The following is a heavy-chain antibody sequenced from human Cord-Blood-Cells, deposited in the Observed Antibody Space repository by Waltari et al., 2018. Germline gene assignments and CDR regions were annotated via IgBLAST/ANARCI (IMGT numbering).Heavy chain of an antibody. CDR2: IYSGGST. CDR1: GFPVCCHY. V-gene: IGHV3-53*01. D-gene: IGHD3-10*01. J-gene: IGHJ4*02. Sequence: EVQLVESGGGLSQPGGSLRLSCAASGFPVCCHYMSWVRQAPGKGLEWVSVIYSGGSTYYADSVKGRFTISRDNSKNTLYLQMNSLRAEDTAVYYCARGWFGEFDYWGQGTLVTVSS. CDR3: ARGWFGEFDY.